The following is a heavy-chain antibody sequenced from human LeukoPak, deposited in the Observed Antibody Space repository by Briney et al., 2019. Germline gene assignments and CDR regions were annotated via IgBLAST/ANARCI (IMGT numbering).Heavy chain of an antibody. CDR3: AKRHYGSGSSPYYMDV. D-gene: IGHD3-10*01. V-gene: IGHV3-30*02. CDR1: GFTFSSYG. J-gene: IGHJ6*03. CDR2: IRYDGSNK. Sequence: PGGPLRLSCAASGFTFSSYGMHWVRQAPGKGLEWVAFIRYDGSNKYYADSVKGRFTISRDNSKNTLYLQMNSLRAEDTAVYYCAKRHYGSGSSPYYMDVWGKGTTVTISS.